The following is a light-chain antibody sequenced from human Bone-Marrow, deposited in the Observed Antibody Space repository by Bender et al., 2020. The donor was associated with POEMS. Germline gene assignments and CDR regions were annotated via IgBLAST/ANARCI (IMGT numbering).Light chain of an antibody. CDR2: KDT. V-gene: IGLV3-25*02. J-gene: IGLJ1*01. CDR3: QSADSSGSHHV. Sequence: SYELTQPPSVSVSPGQTARITCSGDALPSQYAYWYQQKPGQAPILMIYKDTERPSGIPERFSGSASGTIVTLTISGVQAEDEADYYCQSADSSGSHHVFGTGTKVTVL. CDR1: ALPSQY.